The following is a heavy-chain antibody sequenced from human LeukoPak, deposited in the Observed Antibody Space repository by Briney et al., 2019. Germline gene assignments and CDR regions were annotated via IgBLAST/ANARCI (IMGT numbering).Heavy chain of an antibody. Sequence: GGSLRLSCAASGFTFSTYSVNWVRQAPGKGLEWVSYISSSSSTIYYADSVKGRFTISRDNAKNSLYLQMNSLRAEDTAVYYCARGSGTGYYPFDYWGQGTLVTVSS. V-gene: IGHV3-48*01. J-gene: IGHJ4*02. CDR3: ARGSGTGYYPFDY. CDR1: GFTFSTYS. CDR2: ISSSSSTI. D-gene: IGHD3/OR15-3a*01.